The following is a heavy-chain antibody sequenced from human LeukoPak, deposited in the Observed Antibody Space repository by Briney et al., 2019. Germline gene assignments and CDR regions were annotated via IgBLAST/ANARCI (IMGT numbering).Heavy chain of an antibody. D-gene: IGHD3-3*01. CDR2: IIPIFGTA. CDR1: GGTFSSYA. CDR3: ARAAVVLRFLEWQASHYYYMDV. V-gene: IGHV1-69*13. J-gene: IGHJ6*03. Sequence: ASVKVSCKASGGTFSSYAISWVRQAPGQGLEWMGGIIPIFGTANYAQKFQGRVTITADESTSTAYMELSSLRSEDTAVYYCARAAVVLRFLEWQASHYYYMDVWGKGTTVTVSS.